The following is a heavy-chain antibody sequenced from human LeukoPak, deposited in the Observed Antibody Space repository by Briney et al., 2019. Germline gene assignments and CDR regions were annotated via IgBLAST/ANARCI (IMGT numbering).Heavy chain of an antibody. Sequence: GSLRLSCSASGFTFSSYAMHWVRQAPGKGLEWVAVISYDGSNKYYADSVKGRFTISRDNSKNTLYLQMNSLRAEDTAVYYCARDLGRSLNGYSSSFDYWGQGTLVTVSS. CDR3: ARDLGRSLNGYSSSFDY. CDR2: ISYDGSNK. J-gene: IGHJ4*02. D-gene: IGHD6-13*01. CDR1: GFTFSSYA. V-gene: IGHV3-30*04.